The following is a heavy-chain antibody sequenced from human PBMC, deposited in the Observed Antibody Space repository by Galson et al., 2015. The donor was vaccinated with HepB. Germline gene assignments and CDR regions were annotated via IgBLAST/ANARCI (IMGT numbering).Heavy chain of an antibody. J-gene: IGHJ4*02. CDR2: ISYDGSNK. Sequence: SLRLSCAASGFTFSSYGIHWVRQAPGKGLEWVAVISYDGSNKYYADSVKGRFTISRDNSKNTLYLQMNSLRAEDTAVYYCAKDSGGYYDSSGYNFDYWGQGTLVTVSS. CDR1: GFTFSSYG. D-gene: IGHD3-22*01. CDR3: AKDSGGYYDSSGYNFDY. V-gene: IGHV3-30*18.